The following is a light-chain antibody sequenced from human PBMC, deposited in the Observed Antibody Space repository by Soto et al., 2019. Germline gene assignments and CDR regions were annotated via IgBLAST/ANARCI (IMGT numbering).Light chain of an antibody. J-gene: IGLJ1*01. CDR3: CSYAGSSTYV. V-gene: IGLV2-23*01. CDR2: EGS. CDR1: SSDVGTYNL. Sequence: QSVLTQPASVSGSTGQSITISCTGTSSDVGTYNLVSWYQHHPGKAPKLMIYEGSKRPSGVSNRFSGSKSGNTASLTISGLQAEDEADYYCCSYAGSSTYVFGTGTKVTVL.